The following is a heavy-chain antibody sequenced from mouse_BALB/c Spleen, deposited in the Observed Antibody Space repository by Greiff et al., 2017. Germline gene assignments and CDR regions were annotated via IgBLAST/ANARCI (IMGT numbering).Heavy chain of an antibody. J-gene: IGHJ3*01. Sequence: VHLVESGAELARPGASVKMSCKASGYTFTSYTMHWVKQRPGQGLEWIGYINPSSGYTNYNQKFKDKATLTADKSSSTAYMQLSSLTSEDSAVYYCARNYGNYLAWFAYWGQGTLVTVSA. D-gene: IGHD2-1*01. CDR2: INPSSGYT. CDR3: ARNYGNYLAWFAY. V-gene: IGHV1-4*01. CDR1: GYTFTSYT.